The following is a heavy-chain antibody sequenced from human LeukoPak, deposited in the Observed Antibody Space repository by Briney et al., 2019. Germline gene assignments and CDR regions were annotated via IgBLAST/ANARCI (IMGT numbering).Heavy chain of an antibody. Sequence: QPGGSLKLSCIASGITFSSYAMSWVRQAPGKGLEWVSAVSDSGYSAHYADSVKGRFTISRDNSKNTLYLQMNSLRAEDTAVYYCAKDLDRAYYYYGMDVWGQGTRSPSP. CDR3: AKDLDRAYYYYGMDV. V-gene: IGHV3-23*01. CDR1: GITFSSYA. CDR2: VSDSGYSA. J-gene: IGHJ6*02. D-gene: IGHD1-14*01.